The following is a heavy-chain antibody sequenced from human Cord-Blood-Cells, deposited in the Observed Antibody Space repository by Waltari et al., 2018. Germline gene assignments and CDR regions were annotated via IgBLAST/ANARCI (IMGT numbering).Heavy chain of an antibody. D-gene: IGHD2-2*02. V-gene: IGHV4-39*01. J-gene: IGHJ4*02. CDR1: GGSISSSSYY. Sequence: QLQLQESGPGLVKPSETLSLTCTVSGGSISSSSYYWGWIRQPPGKGLEWIGSIYYSGSTYYNPSLKSRVTISVDTSKNQFSLKLSSVTAADTAVYYCARRLYCSSTSCYNDEKNTFDYWGQGTLVTVSS. CDR2: IYYSGST. CDR3: ARRLYCSSTSCYNDEKNTFDY.